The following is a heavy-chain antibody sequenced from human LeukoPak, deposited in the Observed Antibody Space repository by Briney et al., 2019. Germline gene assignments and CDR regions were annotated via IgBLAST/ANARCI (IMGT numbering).Heavy chain of an antibody. V-gene: IGHV3-23*01. CDR2: ISGSGGST. J-gene: IGHJ4*02. CDR3: ATGEGSSWYGLEGARYFDY. D-gene: IGHD6-13*01. CDR1: GFTFSSYA. Sequence: GGSLRLSCAASGFTFSSYAMSWVRQAPGKGLEWVSAISGSGGSTYYADSVKGRFTISRDNSKNTLYLQMNSLRAEDTAVYYCATGEGSSWYGLEGARYFDYWDQGTLVTVSS.